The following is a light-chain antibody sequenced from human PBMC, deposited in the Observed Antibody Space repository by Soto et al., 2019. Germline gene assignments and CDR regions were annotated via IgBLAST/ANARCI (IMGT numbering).Light chain of an antibody. V-gene: IGKV3-15*01. CDR3: QQYNDWPWT. CDR2: DAS. J-gene: IGKJ1*01. CDR1: QSVSSN. Sequence: EVVMTQSPATLSVSPGERATLSCRASQSVSSNLAWYQQKPGQAPRLLIHDASTRATGIPARFSGSGSGTEFTLTISSLQSEDFTVYYCQQYNDWPWTFGQGTKVDIK.